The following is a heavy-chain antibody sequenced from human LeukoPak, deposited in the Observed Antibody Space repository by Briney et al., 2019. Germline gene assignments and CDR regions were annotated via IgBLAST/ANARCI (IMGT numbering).Heavy chain of an antibody. CDR3: ARQDYGDKKGIGLDY. CDR1: GFTFSSYW. CDR2: IKQDGSEK. V-gene: IGHV3-7*01. D-gene: IGHD4-17*01. J-gene: IGHJ4*02. Sequence: PGGSLRLSCAASGFTFSSYWMSWVRQAPGKGLEWVANIKQDGSEKYYVDSVKGRFTISRDNAKNSLYLQMNSLRAEDTAVYYCARQDYGDKKGIGLDYWGQGTLVTVSS.